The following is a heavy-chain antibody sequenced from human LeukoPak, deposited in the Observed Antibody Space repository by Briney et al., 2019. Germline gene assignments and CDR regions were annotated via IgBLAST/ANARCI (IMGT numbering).Heavy chain of an antibody. CDR2: TAYEGGEK. Sequence: GGSLRLSCAASGSTFSGHLLHWVRQAPGKGLEWVAGTAYEGGEKYYADSVSGRFTISRDNSDNTVYLQMNGLGLEDTAVYFCAREGDRHLTFDYWGRGTLVTVSS. D-gene: IGHD3-16*01. CDR1: GSTFSGHL. J-gene: IGHJ4*02. CDR3: AREGDRHLTFDY. V-gene: IGHV3-30*01.